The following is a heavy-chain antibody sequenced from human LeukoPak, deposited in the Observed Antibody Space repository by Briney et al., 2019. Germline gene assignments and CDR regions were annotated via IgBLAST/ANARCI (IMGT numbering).Heavy chain of an antibody. CDR2: ISSSSSTI. CDR3: ARTRVPYYDILTGYKGAFDI. CDR1: GFTFSSYS. V-gene: IGHV3-48*04. D-gene: IGHD3-9*01. Sequence: PGGSLRLSCAASGFTFSSYSMNWVRQAPGKGLEWVSYISSSSSTIYYADSVKGRFTISRDNAKNSLYLQMNSLRAEDTAVYYCARTRVPYYDILTGYKGAFDIWGQGTMVTVSS. J-gene: IGHJ3*02.